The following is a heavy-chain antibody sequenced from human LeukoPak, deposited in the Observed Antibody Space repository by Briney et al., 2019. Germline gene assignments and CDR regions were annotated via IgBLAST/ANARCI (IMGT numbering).Heavy chain of an antibody. CDR3: ARDLFGYCTNGVCRETNY. CDR1: GFTFSSYA. D-gene: IGHD2-8*01. J-gene: IGHJ4*02. V-gene: IGHV3-64*01. CDR2: ISSDGGSP. Sequence: PGGSLRLSCAASGFTFSSYAMHWVRQAPGKGLEYVSAISSDGGSPYYANSVKGRFTISRDNSKNTLYLQMGSLRAEDMAVYYCARDLFGYCTNGVCRETNYWGQGTLVTVSS.